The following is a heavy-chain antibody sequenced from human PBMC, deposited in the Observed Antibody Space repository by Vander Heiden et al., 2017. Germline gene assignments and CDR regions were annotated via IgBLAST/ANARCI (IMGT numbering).Heavy chain of an antibody. J-gene: IGHJ6*02. CDR1: GYTFPGYY. D-gene: IGHD3-3*01. V-gene: IGHV1-2*02. CDR2: INPKSGGT. CDR3: ARVLWRDFGVVDSYFLDV. Sequence: QVQLVQSGAEVKRPEASMKVSCKASGYTFPGYYIHWVRQAPGQGLEWMGWINPKSGGTKYAQKFQGRVTMTRDTSINMAYMELSRLRSDDTGVYYCARVLWRDFGVVDSYFLDVWGQGTTVTVSS.